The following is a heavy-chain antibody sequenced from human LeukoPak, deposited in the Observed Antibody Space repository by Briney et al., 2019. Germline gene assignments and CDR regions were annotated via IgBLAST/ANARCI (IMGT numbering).Heavy chain of an antibody. V-gene: IGHV4-34*01. CDR1: GFTVSSNY. D-gene: IGHD5-12*01. CDR3: ARDPVTTREFTPYYYYYMDV. J-gene: IGHJ6*03. Sequence: GSLRLSCAASGFTVSSNYMSWVRQPPGKGLEWIGEINHSGSTNYNPSLKSRVTISVDTSKNQFSLKLSSVTAADTAVYYCARDPVTTREFTPYYYYYMDVWGKGTTVTVSS. CDR2: INHSGST.